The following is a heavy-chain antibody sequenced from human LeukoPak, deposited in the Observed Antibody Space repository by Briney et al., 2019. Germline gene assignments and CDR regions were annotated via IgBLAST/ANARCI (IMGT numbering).Heavy chain of an antibody. CDR3: AKVLGYYDSSGYYQEGGFDY. Sequence: GGSLRLSCAASGFTFSTYDMNWVRQAPGKGLEWVSHISPSGNTIYYADSVKGRFTISRDNSKNSLYLQMNSLRTEDTALYYCAKVLGYYDSSGYYQEGGFDYWGQGTLVTVSS. D-gene: IGHD3-22*01. J-gene: IGHJ4*02. CDR2: ISPSGNTI. V-gene: IGHV3-48*04. CDR1: GFTFSTYD.